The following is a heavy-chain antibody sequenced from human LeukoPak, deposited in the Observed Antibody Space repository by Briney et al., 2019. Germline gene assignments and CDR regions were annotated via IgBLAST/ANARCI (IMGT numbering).Heavy chain of an antibody. V-gene: IGHV4-4*07. CDR3: ARDFYGDDGHHPFDY. J-gene: IGHJ4*02. D-gene: IGHD2/OR15-2a*01. Sequence: SETLSLTCSVSGGSISNYYWNWLRQPAGKGLEWIGRIYASGSTNYNPSLKSRVTISIDKSKNHFSLNLKSVTAADTAFYYCARDFYGDDGHHPFDYWGQGIQVTVSS. CDR1: GGSISNYY. CDR2: IYASGST.